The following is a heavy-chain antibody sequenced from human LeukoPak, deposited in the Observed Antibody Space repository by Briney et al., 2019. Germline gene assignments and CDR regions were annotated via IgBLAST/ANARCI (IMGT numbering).Heavy chain of an antibody. D-gene: IGHD3-10*01. V-gene: IGHV3-23*01. J-gene: IGHJ4*02. CDR3: AKDLNYYPSSSFDY. CDR2: ISGSGGST. Sequence: PGGSLSLSCAASGFTFSSYAMSWVRQAPGKGLEWVSAISGSGGSTYYADSVKGRFTISRDNSKNTLYLQMNSLRAEDTAVYYCAKDLNYYPSSSFDYWGQGTLVTVSS. CDR1: GFTFSSYA.